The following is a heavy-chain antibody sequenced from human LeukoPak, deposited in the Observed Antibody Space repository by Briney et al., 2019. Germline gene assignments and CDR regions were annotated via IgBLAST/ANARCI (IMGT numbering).Heavy chain of an antibody. CDR2: ICDTGKT. CDR3: AKAPVTTCRGAFCYPFDY. V-gene: IGHV3-23*01. D-gene: IGHD2-15*01. CDR1: RFTLSSYA. Sequence: GGALRLSCAASRFTLSSYAMSWVRQAPRTGMEWVSAICDTGKTYHPHSVKAHFTISRDSSMNTLFLQMNRLRPEDAAVYYCAKAPVTTCRGAFCYPFDYWGLGTLVTVSS. J-gene: IGHJ4*02.